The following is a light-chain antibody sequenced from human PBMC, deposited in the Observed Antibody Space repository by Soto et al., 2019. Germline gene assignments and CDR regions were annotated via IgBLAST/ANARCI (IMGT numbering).Light chain of an antibody. J-gene: IGKJ2*01. CDR2: DAS. CDR3: LET. V-gene: IGKV3-11*01. CDR1: QSISNH. Sequence: DIVLTQSPATLSLSPGERATLSCRASQSISNHLAWYQKKPGQAPRLLIYDASNRATGIPARFSGSGSGTDFTLTISSLETEDFAVYYRLETSGQGTKLEIK.